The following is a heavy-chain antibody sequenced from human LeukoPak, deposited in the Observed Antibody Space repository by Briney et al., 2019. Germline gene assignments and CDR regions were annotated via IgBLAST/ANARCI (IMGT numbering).Heavy chain of an antibody. CDR1: GGTLSSYV. CDR2: IIPIVNVT. D-gene: IGHD3-16*01. J-gene: IGHJ5*02. Sequence: VASVKVSCKASGGTLSSYVFSWVRQAPGQTLEWMGRIIPIVNVTDYAQKFQGRVTITADKSTSTAFMKLSSLRSEDTAVYYCASLDVSRDDSWGQGTLVTVSS. CDR3: ASLDVSRDDS. V-gene: IGHV1-69*04.